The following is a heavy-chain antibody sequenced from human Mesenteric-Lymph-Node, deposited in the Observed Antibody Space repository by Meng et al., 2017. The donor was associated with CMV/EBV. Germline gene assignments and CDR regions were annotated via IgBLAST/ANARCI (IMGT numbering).Heavy chain of an antibody. J-gene: IGHJ4*02. CDR2: IYYSGST. CDR3: ARLRVAGTMWFDY. V-gene: IGHV4-39*01. D-gene: IGHD6-19*01. CDR1: GGSISSSSYY. Sequence: TVSGGSISSSSYYWGWIRQPPGKGLEWIGSIYYSGSTYYNPSLKSRVTISVDTSKNQFSLKLSSVTAADTAVYYCARLRVAGTMWFDYWGQGTLVTVSS.